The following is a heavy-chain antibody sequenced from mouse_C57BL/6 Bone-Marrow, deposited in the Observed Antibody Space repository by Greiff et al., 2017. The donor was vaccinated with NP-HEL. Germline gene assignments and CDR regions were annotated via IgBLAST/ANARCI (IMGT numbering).Heavy chain of an antibody. J-gene: IGHJ1*03. D-gene: IGHD2-5*01. V-gene: IGHV1-54*01. CDR2: INPGSGGT. CDR3: ARSSYYSNYPWYFDV. Sequence: QVQLKQSGAELVRPGTSVKVSCKASGYAFTNYLIEWVKQRPGQGLEWIGVINPGSGGTNYNEKFKGKATLTADKSSSTAYMQLSSLTSEDSAVYFCARSSYYSNYPWYFDVWGTGTTVTVSS. CDR1: GYAFTNYL.